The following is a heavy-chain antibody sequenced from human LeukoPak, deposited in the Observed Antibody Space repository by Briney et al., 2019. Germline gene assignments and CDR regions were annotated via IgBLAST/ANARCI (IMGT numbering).Heavy chain of an antibody. CDR3: ARGARVLRYFDWLLHDNWFGP. CDR2: INHSGST. Sequence: SETLSLTCAVYGGSFSGYYWSWIRQPPGKGLEWIGEINHSGSTNYNPSLKSRVAISVDTSKNQFSLKLSSVTAADTAVYYCARGARVLRYFDWLLHDNWFGPWGQGTLVTVSS. CDR1: GGSFSGYY. J-gene: IGHJ5*02. D-gene: IGHD3-9*01. V-gene: IGHV4-34*01.